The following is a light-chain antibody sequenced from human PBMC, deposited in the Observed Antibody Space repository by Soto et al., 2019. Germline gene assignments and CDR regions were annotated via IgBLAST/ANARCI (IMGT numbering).Light chain of an antibody. V-gene: IGKV1-12*01. Sequence: DIQMTQSPSSVSASVGDRVTITCRASQGISSCLAWYQQKPGKAPKLLIYTVSSLQRGVPSRFSGSGSGTDYSLTIISLQPEEFATYYCQQANSLPLTFGGGTKVEIK. CDR1: QGISSC. CDR3: QQANSLPLT. CDR2: TVS. J-gene: IGKJ4*01.